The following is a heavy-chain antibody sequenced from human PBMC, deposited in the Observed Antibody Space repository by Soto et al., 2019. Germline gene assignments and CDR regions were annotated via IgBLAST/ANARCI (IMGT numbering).Heavy chain of an antibody. J-gene: IGHJ4*02. CDR1: GYSFSTYG. CDR3: ARDLFGDDGAGYFDY. Sequence: QVHLVQSGVEVKKPGASVKVSCKASGYSFSTYGISWVRQAPGQGLEWMGWISGLNGNTNYAQNLQGRVTMTTDTSTSTAYMELRSLGFDDTAMYYCARDLFGDDGAGYFDYWGQGTLVTVSS. V-gene: IGHV1-18*01. D-gene: IGHD3-10*01. CDR2: ISGLNGNT.